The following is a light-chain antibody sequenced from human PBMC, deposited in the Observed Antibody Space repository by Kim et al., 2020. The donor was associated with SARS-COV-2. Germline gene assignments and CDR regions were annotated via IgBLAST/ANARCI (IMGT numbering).Light chain of an antibody. Sequence: QSALTQPASVSGSPGQSVTISCTGTSSDVGGYNYVSWYQQYPGKAPKLIIYDVTNRPSGVSNRFSGSKSGNTASLTISGLQAEDETDYYCSSYTSSNTYVFGTGTKVTVL. V-gene: IGLV2-14*03. CDR3: SSYTSSNTYV. CDR1: SSDVGGYNY. CDR2: DVT. J-gene: IGLJ1*01.